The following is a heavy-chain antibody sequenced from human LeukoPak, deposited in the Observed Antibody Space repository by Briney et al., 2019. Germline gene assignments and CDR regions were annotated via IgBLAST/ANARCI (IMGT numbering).Heavy chain of an antibody. CDR2: IYHSGST. J-gene: IGHJ5*02. Sequence: SETLSLTCTVSGGSISSGGYYWSWIRQPPGKGLEWIGYIYHSGSTYYNPSLKSRVTISVDRSENQFSLKLSSVTAADTAVYYCASGRTENWFDPWGQGTLVTVSS. CDR1: GGSISSGGYY. CDR3: ASGRTENWFDP. V-gene: IGHV4-30-2*01.